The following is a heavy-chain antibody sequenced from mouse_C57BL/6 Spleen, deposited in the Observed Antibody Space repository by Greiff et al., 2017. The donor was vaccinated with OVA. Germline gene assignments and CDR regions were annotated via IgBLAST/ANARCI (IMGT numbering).Heavy chain of an antibody. CDR3: ARESLYYYGSRTYYAMDY. J-gene: IGHJ4*01. D-gene: IGHD1-1*01. V-gene: IGHV5-16*01. CDR1: GFTFSDYY. Sequence: EVKLMESEGGLVQPGSSMKLSCTASGFTFSDYYMAWVRQVPEKGLEWVANINYDGSSTYYLDSLKSRFIISRDNAKNILYLQMSSLKSEDTATYYCARESLYYYGSRTYYAMDYWGQGTSVTVSS. CDR2: INYDGSST.